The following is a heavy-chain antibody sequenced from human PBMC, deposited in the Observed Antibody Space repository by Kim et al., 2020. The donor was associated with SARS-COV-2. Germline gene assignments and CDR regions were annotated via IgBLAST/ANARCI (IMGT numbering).Heavy chain of an antibody. CDR1: GFTFSAYD. V-gene: IGHV3-48*02. CDR2: ITKSSTTI. Sequence: GGSLRLSCATSGFTFSAYDMNWVRQAPGKGLEWLSFITKSSTTIYYADSVEGRFTISRDNAKNSLFLQMNSLRDEDKALYYCVRDRMGGAFDMWGQGTIVTVSS. D-gene: IGHD3-16*01. J-gene: IGHJ3*02. CDR3: VRDRMGGAFDM.